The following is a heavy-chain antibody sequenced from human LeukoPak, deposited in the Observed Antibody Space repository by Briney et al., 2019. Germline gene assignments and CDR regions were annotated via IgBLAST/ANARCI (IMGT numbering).Heavy chain of an antibody. D-gene: IGHD5-24*01. CDR1: GFTFSSYG. CDR2: ISYDGRNK. V-gene: IGHV3-30*18. CDR3: AKVKDGYNFRPIRYYYYGMDV. Sequence: GGSLRLSCAASGFTFSSYGMHWVRQAPGKGLEWVAVISYDGRNKYYADSVKGRFTISRDNSKNTLYLQMNSLRAEDTAVYYCAKVKDGYNFRPIRYYYYGMDVWGQGTTVTVSS. J-gene: IGHJ6*02.